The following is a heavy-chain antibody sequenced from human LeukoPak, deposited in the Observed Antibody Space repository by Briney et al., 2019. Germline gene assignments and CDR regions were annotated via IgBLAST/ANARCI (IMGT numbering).Heavy chain of an antibody. J-gene: IGHJ4*02. D-gene: IGHD6-6*01. CDR2: INGDGSST. CDR3: ARSVSRSSRGAGDN. V-gene: IGHV3-74*01. Sequence: PGGSLRLSCEASGFTFSRYWMHWVRQAPGKGLVWVSRINGDGSSTNYADPVKGRFTISRDNAKNTVYLQMNSLRGDDTAVYYCARSVSRSSRGAGDNWGQGTLVTVSS. CDR1: GFTFSRYW.